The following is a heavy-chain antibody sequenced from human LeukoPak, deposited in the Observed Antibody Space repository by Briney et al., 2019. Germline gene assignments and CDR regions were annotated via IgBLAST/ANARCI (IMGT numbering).Heavy chain of an antibody. D-gene: IGHD6-13*01. V-gene: IGHV3-21*01. CDR2: ISSSSSYI. J-gene: IGHJ4*02. CDR1: GFTFSSYS. Sequence: GGSLRLSCAASGFTFSSYSMNWVRQAPGKGLEWVSSISSSSSYIYYADSVKGRFTISRDNSKNTLYLQMNSLRAEDTAVYYCAKLLLTSIAAAGTFDYWGQGTLVTVSS. CDR3: AKLLLTSIAAAGTFDY.